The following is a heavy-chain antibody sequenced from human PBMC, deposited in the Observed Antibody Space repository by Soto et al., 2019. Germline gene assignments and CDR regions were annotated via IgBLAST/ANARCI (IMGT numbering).Heavy chain of an antibody. CDR3: ASGIQLWLRRIYIGYSG. V-gene: IGHV1-69*12. CDR2: IIPMFGTA. D-gene: IGHD5-18*01. J-gene: IGHJ4*02. CDR1: GGTFSTYA. Sequence: QVQLVQSGAEVKKPESSVKVSCKAPGGTFSTYAISWVRQAPGQGLEGMGGIIPMFGTANYAQRFQDRVTITADESTNTVYMELSRLRSEDTAVYFCASGIQLWLRRIYIGYSGWGQGTLVTVSS.